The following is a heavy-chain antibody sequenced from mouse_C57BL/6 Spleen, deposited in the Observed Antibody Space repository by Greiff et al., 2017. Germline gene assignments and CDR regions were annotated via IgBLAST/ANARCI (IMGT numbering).Heavy chain of an antibody. CDR1: GYTFTSYW. Sequence: QVQLKQPGAELVMPGASVKLSCKASGYTFTSYWMHWVKQRPGQGLEWIGEIDPSDSYTNYNQKFKGKSTLTVDKSSSTAYMQLSSLTSEDSAVYYCARWNREGFAYWGQGTLVTVSA. CDR2: IDPSDSYT. J-gene: IGHJ3*01. V-gene: IGHV1-69*01. CDR3: ARWNREGFAY.